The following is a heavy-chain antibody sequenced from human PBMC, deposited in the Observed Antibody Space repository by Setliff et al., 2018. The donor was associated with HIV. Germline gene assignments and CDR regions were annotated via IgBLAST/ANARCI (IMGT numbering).Heavy chain of an antibody. CDR3: ARKLRPGHGVDV. J-gene: IGHJ6*02. CDR2: IKQDGSEK. CDR1: GFTVTTYW. Sequence: GGSLRLSWAASGFTVTTYWMSWVRQAPGKGLEWVANIKQDGSEKYYLDSVKGRFTISRDNAKNSLYLQMNSLRAEDTAVYYCARKLRPGHGVDVWGQGTTVTVSS. D-gene: IGHD3-10*01. V-gene: IGHV3-7*01.